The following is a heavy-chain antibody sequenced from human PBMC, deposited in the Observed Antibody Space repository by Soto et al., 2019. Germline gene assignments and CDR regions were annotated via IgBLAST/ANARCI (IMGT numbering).Heavy chain of an antibody. D-gene: IGHD4-17*01. CDR2: ISGSSSLT. Sequence: PVGSLRLSCAASGFTFSSYAMNWVRQAPGKGLEWVSAISGSSSLTYYADSVKGRFTISRDNSKNTLYLQMNSLGAEDTAVYYCAKGGDYGEYVYFDYWGQGALVTVSP. V-gene: IGHV3-23*01. CDR1: GFTFSSYA. CDR3: AKGGDYGEYVYFDY. J-gene: IGHJ4*02.